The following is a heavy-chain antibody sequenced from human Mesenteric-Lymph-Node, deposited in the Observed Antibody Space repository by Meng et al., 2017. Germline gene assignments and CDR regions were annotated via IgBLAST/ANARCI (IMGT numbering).Heavy chain of an antibody. Sequence: QVQLLQWGAGLLQRLQTLSLTCAVIVKTFTDYCWSWIRQPPGKGLEWIGEINHSGHTNYNPSLKSRVTILVDTSKNQFYLRLTSVTAADTAVYYCAKTGHRFDLWSQGTLVTVSS. D-gene: IGHD3-10*01. CDR1: VKTFTDYC. CDR3: AKTGHRFDL. CDR2: INHSGHT. V-gene: IGHV4-34*02. J-gene: IGHJ5*02.